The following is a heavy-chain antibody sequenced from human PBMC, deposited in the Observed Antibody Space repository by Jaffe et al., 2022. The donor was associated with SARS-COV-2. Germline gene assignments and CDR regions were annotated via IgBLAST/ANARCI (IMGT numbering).Heavy chain of an antibody. CDR2: VYFDGNT. CDR3: ARQTDFLGRSGYSLRPFDL. CDR1: GGSIESPRHY. V-gene: IGHV4-39*01. J-gene: IGHJ4*02. Sequence: QVRLQESGPGLVKPSGTLSLTCAVSGGSIESPRHYWDWVRQPPGKGLEWLGNVYFDGNTYYNSSLRSRLAITIDLSKNQFSLTLASVTAEDTALYYCARQTDFLGRSGYSLRPFDLWGQGHLVTVAS. D-gene: IGHD3-22*01.